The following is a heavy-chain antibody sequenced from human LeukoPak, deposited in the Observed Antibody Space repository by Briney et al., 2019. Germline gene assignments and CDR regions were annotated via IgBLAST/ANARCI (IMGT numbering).Heavy chain of an antibody. CDR2: IYYSGST. Sequence: SETLSLTCTVSGGSISSYYWGWIRQPPGKGLEWIGSIYYSGSTYYNPSLKSRVTISVDTSKNQFSLKLSSVTAADTAVYYCARSVEYYYDSSGYFPFDYWGQGTLVTVSS. D-gene: IGHD3-22*01. CDR3: ARSVEYYYDSSGYFPFDY. V-gene: IGHV4-39*07. CDR1: GGSISSYY. J-gene: IGHJ4*02.